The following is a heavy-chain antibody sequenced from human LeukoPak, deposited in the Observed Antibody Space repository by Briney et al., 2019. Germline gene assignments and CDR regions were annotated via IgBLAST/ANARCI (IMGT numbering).Heavy chain of an antibody. D-gene: IGHD3-10*01. Sequence: SQTLSLTCTVSGGSISSGDYYWSWIRQPPGKGLEWIGYIYYSGSTYYNPSLKSRVTISVDTSKNQFSLKLSSVTAADTAVYYCARGMRARRARGFDYWGQGTTVTVSS. CDR3: ARGMRARRARGFDY. CDR1: GGSISSGDYY. CDR2: IYYSGST. V-gene: IGHV4-30-4*08. J-gene: IGHJ4*03.